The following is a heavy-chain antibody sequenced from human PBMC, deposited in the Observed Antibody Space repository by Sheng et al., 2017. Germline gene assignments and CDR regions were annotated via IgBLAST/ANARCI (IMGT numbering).Heavy chain of an antibody. V-gene: IGHV4-34*01. Sequence: QVQLQQWGAGLLKPSETLSLTCAVYGGSFSGYYWSWIRQPPGKGLEWIGEINHSGSTNYNPSLKSRVTISVDTSKNQFSLKLSSVTAADTAVYYCARLPGDGYNWGNWGQGTLVTVSS. CDR3: ARLPGDGYNWGN. D-gene: IGHD1-1*01. CDR2: INHSGST. J-gene: IGHJ4*02. CDR1: GGSFSGYY.